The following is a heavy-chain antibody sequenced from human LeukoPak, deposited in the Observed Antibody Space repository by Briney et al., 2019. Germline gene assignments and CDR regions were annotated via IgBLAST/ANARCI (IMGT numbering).Heavy chain of an antibody. J-gene: IGHJ4*02. V-gene: IGHV3-7*01. CDR3: ASHSGSYLYYFDY. D-gene: IGHD1-26*01. Sequence: PGGSLRLSCAASGFTFSSYWMSWVRQAPGKGLEWVASMKQDGSEKDYVDSVKGQFTISRDNAKKSLYLQMNSLRAEDTAVYYCASHSGSYLYYFDYWGQGTLVTVSS. CDR1: GFTFSSYW. CDR2: MKQDGSEK.